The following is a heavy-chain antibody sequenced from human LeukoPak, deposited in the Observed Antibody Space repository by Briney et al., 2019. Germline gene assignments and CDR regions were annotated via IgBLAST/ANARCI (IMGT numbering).Heavy chain of an antibody. Sequence: PGRSLRLSCAASGFTFSNYGVHWVRQAPGKGLEWVAIISYDGSYKNYADSVKGRFTISRDNSKNTLSLQMNSLRAEDTAVYYCAKDPGSCSSTNCYYYCDCWGQGTLVTVSS. J-gene: IGHJ4*02. CDR2: ISYDGSYK. D-gene: IGHD2-2*01. CDR3: AKDPGSCSSTNCYYYCDC. V-gene: IGHV3-30*18. CDR1: GFTFSNYG.